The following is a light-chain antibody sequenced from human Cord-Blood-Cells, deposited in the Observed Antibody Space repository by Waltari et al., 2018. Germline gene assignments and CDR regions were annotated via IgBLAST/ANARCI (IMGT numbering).Light chain of an antibody. Sequence: EIVMTQSPATLSVSPGERATLCCRASQSVSSNLAWYQQKPGQAPRLLIYGASTRATGIPARFSGCGSGTEFTLTISSLQSEDFAVYYCQQYNNWPPYTFGQGTKLEIK. CDR2: GAS. CDR3: QQYNNWPPYT. CDR1: QSVSSN. V-gene: IGKV3-15*01. J-gene: IGKJ2*01.